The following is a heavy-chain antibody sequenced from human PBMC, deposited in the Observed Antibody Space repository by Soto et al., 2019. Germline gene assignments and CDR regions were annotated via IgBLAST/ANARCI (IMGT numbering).Heavy chain of an antibody. Sequence: EVQWVEYGGGLLPTGGSLRLYCAGSVFNFSDFWMNWVRQAPGKGLEWVANIKQDVSEKHYVDSVKGRFTISRDNAKKSMYLQLHSLRVEDTDVYYCLITTSAFVILGQGKMVTVSS. CDR3: LITTSAFVI. CDR2: IKQDVSEK. CDR1: VFNFSDFW. D-gene: IGHD4-4*01. V-gene: IGHV3-7*01. J-gene: IGHJ3*02.